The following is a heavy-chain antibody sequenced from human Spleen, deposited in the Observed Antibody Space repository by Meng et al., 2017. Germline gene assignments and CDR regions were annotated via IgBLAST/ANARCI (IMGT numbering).Heavy chain of an antibody. D-gene: IGHD2-15*01. CDR2: IYSSGTT. V-gene: IGHV4-4*07. CDR1: GGSINNYY. Sequence: SETLSLTCTVSGGSINNYYWAWIRQPAGKGLEWIGRIYSSGTTNYNPSLKSRITMSIDTSKNQFSLKLTSVTAADTAVYYCARAWDIVVVVRSYGMDVWGQGTTVTVSS. CDR3: ARAWDIVVVVRSYGMDV. J-gene: IGHJ6*02.